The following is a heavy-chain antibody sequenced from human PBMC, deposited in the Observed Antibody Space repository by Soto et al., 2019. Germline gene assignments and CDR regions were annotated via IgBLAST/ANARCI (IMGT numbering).Heavy chain of an antibody. CDR2: IYYSGST. V-gene: IGHV4-39*01. J-gene: IGHJ4*02. D-gene: IGHD1-26*01. Sequence: PSETLSLTCTVSGGSISSSSYYWGWIRQPPGKGLEWIGTIYYSGSTHYNPSLKSRVTISVDTSKNQFSLKLSSVTAADTAVYYCARGSDYPTYFDYWGQGTLVTVSS. CDR1: GGSISSSSYY. CDR3: ARGSDYPTYFDY.